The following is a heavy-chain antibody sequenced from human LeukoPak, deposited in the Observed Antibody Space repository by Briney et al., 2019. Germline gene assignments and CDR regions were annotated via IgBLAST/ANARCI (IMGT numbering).Heavy chain of an antibody. V-gene: IGHV7-4-1*02. J-gene: IGHJ4*02. Sequence: ASVKVSCKASGYTFTSYAMNWVRQAPGQGLEWMGWINTNTGNPTYAQGFTGRFFFSLDTSVSTAYLQISSLKAEDTAVYYCARDPRVGVVINPLYYWGQGTLVTVSS. D-gene: IGHD3-3*01. CDR2: INTNTGNP. CDR3: ARDPRVGVVINPLYY. CDR1: GYTFTSYA.